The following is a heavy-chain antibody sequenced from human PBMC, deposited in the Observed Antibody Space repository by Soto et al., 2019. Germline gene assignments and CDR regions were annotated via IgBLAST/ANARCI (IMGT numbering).Heavy chain of an antibody. Sequence: PGGSLRLSCAASGFTFSSYAMSWVRQAPGKGLEWVSAISGSGGSTYYADSVKGRFTISRDNAKNSLFLQMNSLRAEDTAVYYCARVIDFWSGYYTGYYFDDWGQGTLVTVSS. CDR3: ARVIDFWSGYYTGYYFDD. CDR1: GFTFSSYA. V-gene: IGHV3-23*01. D-gene: IGHD3-3*01. CDR2: ISGSGGST. J-gene: IGHJ4*02.